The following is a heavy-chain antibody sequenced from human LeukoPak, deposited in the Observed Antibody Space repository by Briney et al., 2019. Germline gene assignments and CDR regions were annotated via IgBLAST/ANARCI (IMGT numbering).Heavy chain of an antibody. D-gene: IGHD6-19*01. J-gene: IGHJ4*02. CDR1: GGSISSYY. CDR3: ARDGQWLLPASYFDY. CDR2: IYTSGST. V-gene: IGHV4-4*07. Sequence: SETLSLTCTVSGGSISSYYWSWIRQPAGKGLEWIGRIYTSGSTNYNPSLKSRVTMSVDTSKNRFSLKLSSVTAADTAVYYCARDGQWLLPASYFDYWGQGTLVTVSS.